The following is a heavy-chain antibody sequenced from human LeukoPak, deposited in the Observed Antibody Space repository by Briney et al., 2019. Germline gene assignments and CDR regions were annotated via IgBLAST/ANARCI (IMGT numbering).Heavy chain of an antibody. V-gene: IGHV1-8*01. D-gene: IGHD4-17*01. CDR1: GYTFTSYD. Sequence: ASVKVSCKASGYTFTSYDINWVRQATGQGREWMGWMNPNSGNTGYAQKFQGRVTMTRNTSISTAYMELRSLRSEDTAVYYCPRDYGDYHFEYWGQGTVVTVSS. J-gene: IGHJ4*02. CDR3: PRDYGDYHFEY. CDR2: MNPNSGNT.